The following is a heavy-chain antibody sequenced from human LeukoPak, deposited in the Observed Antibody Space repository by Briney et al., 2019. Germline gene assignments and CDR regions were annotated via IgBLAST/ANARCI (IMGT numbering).Heavy chain of an antibody. D-gene: IGHD3-22*01. CDR2: PIWNGGHI. CDR3: ARDHFDGSGYYGYYNGMDV. CDR1: GLKLGGYA. V-gene: IGHV3-23*01. Sequence: GESLRLSCAASGLKLGGYAMRWVRQAPGEGLEWVSGPIWNGGHIVYAGFVKGQFTISSDNSEIKLYLQMTSQRAEDTAVYYCARDHFDGSGYYGYYNGMDVWGQGTTVTVSS. J-gene: IGHJ6*02.